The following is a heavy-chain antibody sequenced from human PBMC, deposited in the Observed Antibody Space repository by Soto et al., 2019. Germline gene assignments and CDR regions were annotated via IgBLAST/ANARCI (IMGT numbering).Heavy chain of an antibody. D-gene: IGHD3-3*01. CDR3: AIGVIWIGYFTVDD. CDR2: FIPVYRTL. J-gene: IGHJ4*02. V-gene: IGHV1-69*01. CDR1: GGSFGKSA. Sequence: ASVQVSCKASGGSFGKSAINWVRQTPGQGLEWLGGFIPVYRTLNYAQKLQGRVTITADESTGTAYMTLSSLASDDTAVYYWAIGVIWIGYFTVDDWGQGTRVTV.